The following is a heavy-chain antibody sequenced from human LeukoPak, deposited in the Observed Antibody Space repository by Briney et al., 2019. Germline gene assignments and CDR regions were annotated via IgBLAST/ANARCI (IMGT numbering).Heavy chain of an antibody. J-gene: IGHJ4*02. D-gene: IGHD6-13*01. CDR3: ARRHLIGSTWYDFDY. CDR2: ISSSGSTI. Sequence: GGSLRLSXAASAFTFSSYEMNWVSQAPGKGLEWVSYISSSGSTIYYADSVRGRFTISRDNAKNSLYLQMNSLRAEDTAVYYCARRHLIGSTWYDFDYWGQGTLVTVSS. CDR1: AFTFSSYE. V-gene: IGHV3-48*03.